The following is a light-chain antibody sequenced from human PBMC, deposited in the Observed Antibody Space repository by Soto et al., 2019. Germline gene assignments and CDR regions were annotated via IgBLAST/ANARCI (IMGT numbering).Light chain of an antibody. V-gene: IGLV2-14*01. CDR3: KSHTTLRTYV. CDR2: GVT. Sequence: QSVLTQPASVSGSPGQSITISCTGTSGDIGAYNHVSWYQHHPGKAPKVIIYGVTNRPSGVSNRFSGSKSGNTASLTISGLQPEDEADYYCKSHTTLRTYVFGTGTKVTVL. J-gene: IGLJ1*01. CDR1: SGDIGAYNH.